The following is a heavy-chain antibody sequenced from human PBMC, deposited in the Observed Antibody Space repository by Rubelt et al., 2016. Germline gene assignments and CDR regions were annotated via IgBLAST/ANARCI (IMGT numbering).Heavy chain of an antibody. CDR3: ARDFRADRVATISYWYFDL. J-gene: IGHJ2*01. CDR2: IYTSGST. V-gene: IGHV4-4*07. CDR1: GGSISSYY. D-gene: IGHD5-12*01. Sequence: QVQLQESGPGLVKPSETLSLTCTVSGGSISSYYWSWIRQPAGKGLEWIGRIYTSGSTNYNPSLKGRVTMVLDTSKNQFSLKLSSVTAADTAVYYCARDFRADRVATISYWYFDLWGRGTLVTVSS.